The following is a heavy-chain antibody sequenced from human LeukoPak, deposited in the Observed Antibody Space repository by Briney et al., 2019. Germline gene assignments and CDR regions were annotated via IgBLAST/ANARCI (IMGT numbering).Heavy chain of an antibody. CDR2: IWYDGSNK. V-gene: IGHV3-33*01. D-gene: IGHD3-22*01. Sequence: GGSLRLSCAASGFTFSSYGMHWVRQAPGKGLEWVAVIWYDGSNKYYADSVKGRFTMSRDNSKNTLYLQMNSLRAEDTAVYYCARENYYDSSGNFDYWGQGTLVTVSS. CDR1: GFTFSSYG. CDR3: ARENYYDSSGNFDY. J-gene: IGHJ4*02.